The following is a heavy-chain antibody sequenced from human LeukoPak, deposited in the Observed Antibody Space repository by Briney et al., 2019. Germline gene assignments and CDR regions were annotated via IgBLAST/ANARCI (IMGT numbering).Heavy chain of an antibody. CDR3: AREPSPDYYDSSGYYYDWFDP. CDR1: GFTFSSYS. D-gene: IGHD3-22*01. J-gene: IGHJ5*02. CDR2: ISSSSSTI. V-gene: IGHV3-48*04. Sequence: GGSLRLSCAASGFTFSSYSMNWVRQAPGKGLEWVSYISSSSSTIYYADSVKGRFTISRDNAKNSLYLQMNSLRAEDTAVYYCAREPSPDYYDSSGYYYDWFDPWGQGTLVTVSS.